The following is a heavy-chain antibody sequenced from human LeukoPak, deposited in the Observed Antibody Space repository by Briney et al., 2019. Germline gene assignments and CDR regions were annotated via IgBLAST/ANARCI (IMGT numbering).Heavy chain of an antibody. CDR2: ITSSSSTI. CDR3: ARDQDYGFTY. Sequence: GGSLRLSCAASGFTFSSYSMNWVRQAPGKGPEWISWITSSSSTIIHADSVKGRFTISRDNAKNSLYLQMNSLRAEDTAVYYCARDQDYGFTYWGQGTLVTVSS. J-gene: IGHJ4*02. CDR1: GFTFSSYS. V-gene: IGHV3-48*01. D-gene: IGHD4-17*01.